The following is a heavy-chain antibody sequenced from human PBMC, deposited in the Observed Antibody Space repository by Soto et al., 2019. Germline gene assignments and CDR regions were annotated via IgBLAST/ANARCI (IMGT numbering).Heavy chain of an antibody. Sequence: ASVKVSCKASGYTFTSFDINWVRQATGQGLEWMGWMNPNSGNTGYAQKFQGRVTMTRNTSISTAYMELSSLSSEDTAVYYCARAYTWGVAVAGTWGQGTLVTV. D-gene: IGHD6-19*01. J-gene: IGHJ4*02. CDR2: MNPNSGNT. CDR3: ARAYTWGVAVAGT. CDR1: GYTFTSFD. V-gene: IGHV1-8*01.